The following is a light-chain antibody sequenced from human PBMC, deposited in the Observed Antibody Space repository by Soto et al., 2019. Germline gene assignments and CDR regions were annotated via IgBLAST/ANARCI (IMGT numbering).Light chain of an antibody. V-gene: IGLV2-8*01. CDR3: AAWDDSLNGFV. Sequence: QSALTQPPSASGSPGRSVTISCTGTSSGIGGYNYVSWYQQHPGKAPKLMIYEVNKRPSGVPDRFSASKSGTSASLAISGLQSEDEADYYCAAWDDSLNGFVFGTGTKLTVL. CDR2: EVN. CDR1: SSGIGGYNY. J-gene: IGLJ1*01.